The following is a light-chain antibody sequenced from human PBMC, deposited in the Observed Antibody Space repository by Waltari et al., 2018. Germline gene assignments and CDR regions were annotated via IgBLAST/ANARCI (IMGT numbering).Light chain of an antibody. V-gene: IGKV3-20*01. CDR3: QQYGSVPYT. J-gene: IGKJ2*01. Sequence: EIVLTQSPGTLSLSPGESATLSCRSSETVGSSYLAWFQQRPGLPPRLLIYGTSTRATGIPDRFSGSGSGTDFTLTISRLEPEDSATFYCQQYGSVPYTFGQGTKLEIK. CDR1: ETVGSSY. CDR2: GTS.